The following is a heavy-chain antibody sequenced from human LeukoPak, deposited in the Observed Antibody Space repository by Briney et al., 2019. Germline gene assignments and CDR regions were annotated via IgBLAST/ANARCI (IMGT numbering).Heavy chain of an antibody. J-gene: IGHJ4*02. D-gene: IGHD1-26*01. CDR3: ARAISGSYHDY. Sequence: GGSLRLSCAASGFTFSDHYIDWVRQAPGKGLEWVGRTRDKAKSHTTEYAAYVKGRFTISRDDSKNSLYLQMNSRKTEDTAVYYCARAISGSYHDYWGQGTLVTVSS. V-gene: IGHV3-72*01. CDR1: GFTFSDHY. CDR2: TRDKAKSHTT.